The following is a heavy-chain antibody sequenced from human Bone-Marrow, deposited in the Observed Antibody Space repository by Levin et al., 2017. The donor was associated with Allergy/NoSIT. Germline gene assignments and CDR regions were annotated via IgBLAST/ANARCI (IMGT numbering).Heavy chain of an antibody. J-gene: IGHJ4*02. CDR1: GYSISSGYY. D-gene: IGHD3-3*01. Sequence: SQTLSLTCAVSGYSISSGYYWGWIRQPPGKGLEWIGSIYHSGRTYYNPSLKSRVTISVDTSKNQFSLKLSSVTAADTAVYYCARARGDVWSAPDYWGQGTLVTVSS. CDR3: ARARGDVWSAPDY. V-gene: IGHV4-38-2*01. CDR2: IYHSGRT.